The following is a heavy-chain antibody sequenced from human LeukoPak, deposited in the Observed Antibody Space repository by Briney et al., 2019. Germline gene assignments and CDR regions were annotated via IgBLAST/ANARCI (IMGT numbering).Heavy chain of an antibody. J-gene: IGHJ4*02. CDR1: GGSFSGYY. V-gene: IGHV4-34*01. Sequence: SETLSLTCAVYGGSFSGYYWSWIRQPAGKGLECIGEINHSGSTNYNPSLKSRVTISVDTSKNQFSLKLSSVTAADTAVYYCARGREMATLYYFDYWGQGTLVTVSS. D-gene: IGHD5-24*01. CDR2: INHSGST. CDR3: ARGREMATLYYFDY.